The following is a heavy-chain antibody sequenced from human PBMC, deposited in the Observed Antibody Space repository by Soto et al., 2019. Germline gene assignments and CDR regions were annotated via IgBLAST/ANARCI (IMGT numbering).Heavy chain of an antibody. CDR2: IIPIFGTA. V-gene: IGHV1-69*05. Sequence: QVQLVQSGAEVKKPGSSVKVSCKASGGTFSSYAISWVRQAPGQGLEWMGGIIPIFGTANYAQKFQGRVTMTSAESSXTAYMELSSLRSEDTAVYYCARHPGGRGYYYGMDVWGQGTTVTVSS. D-gene: IGHD2-15*01. CDR1: GGTFSSYA. J-gene: IGHJ6*02. CDR3: ARHPGGRGYYYGMDV.